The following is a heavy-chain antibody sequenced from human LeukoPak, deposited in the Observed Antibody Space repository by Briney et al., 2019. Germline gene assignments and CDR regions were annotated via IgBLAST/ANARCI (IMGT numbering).Heavy chain of an antibody. CDR1: GFTFSSYR. Sequence: PGGSLRLSCAASGFTFSSYRMNWVRQAPGKGLEWVSYISSSSSTIYYADSVKGRFTISRDNSKNTLYLQMNSLRAEDTAVYYCANAGYSSGWYLPYFDYWGQGTLVTVSS. V-gene: IGHV3-48*01. CDR3: ANAGYSSGWYLPYFDY. D-gene: IGHD6-19*01. J-gene: IGHJ4*02. CDR2: ISSSSSTI.